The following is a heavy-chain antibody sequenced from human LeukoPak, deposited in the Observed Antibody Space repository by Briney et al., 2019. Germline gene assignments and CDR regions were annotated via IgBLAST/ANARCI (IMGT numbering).Heavy chain of an antibody. CDR3: AKDLHYWVCDF. V-gene: IGHV3-23*01. J-gene: IGHJ4*02. CDR2: ILGSGSST. CDR1: GFTFSTNA. Sequence: RGSLRLSCAASGFTFSTNAMSWVRQAPGKGLEWVSGILGSGSSTYYADSVQGRFTISRDTSKNTLYLQMNSLRAEDTALYYYAKDLHYWVCDFWGQGTLVTVSS. D-gene: IGHD3-9*01.